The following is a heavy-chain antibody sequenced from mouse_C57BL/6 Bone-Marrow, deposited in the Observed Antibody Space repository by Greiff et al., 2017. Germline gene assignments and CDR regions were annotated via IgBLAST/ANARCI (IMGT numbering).Heavy chain of an antibody. J-gene: IGHJ1*03. Sequence: VKLQQPGAELVKPGASVKVSCKASGYTFTSYWMHWVKQSPGQGLEWIGRIHPSDSDTNYNQKFKGKATLTVDKSSSTAYMQLSSLTSEDSAVYYCAIGITTVVATWDWYFDVWGTGTTVTVSS. D-gene: IGHD1-1*01. V-gene: IGHV1-74*01. CDR3: AIGITTVVATWDWYFDV. CDR2: IHPSDSDT. CDR1: GYTFTSYW.